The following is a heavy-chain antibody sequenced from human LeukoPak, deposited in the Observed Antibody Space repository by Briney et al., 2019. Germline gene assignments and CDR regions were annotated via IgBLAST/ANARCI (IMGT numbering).Heavy chain of an antibody. Sequence: PSETLSLTCTVSGGSISSYYWSWIRQPPGKGLEWIGYIYYSGSTNYNPSLKSRVTISVDTSKNQFSLKLSSVTAADTAVYYCARVGDFWSGYYYYYGMDVWGQGTTVTVSS. CDR3: ARVGDFWSGYYYYYGMDV. J-gene: IGHJ6*02. V-gene: IGHV4-59*01. CDR2: IYYSGST. D-gene: IGHD3-3*01. CDR1: GGSISSYY.